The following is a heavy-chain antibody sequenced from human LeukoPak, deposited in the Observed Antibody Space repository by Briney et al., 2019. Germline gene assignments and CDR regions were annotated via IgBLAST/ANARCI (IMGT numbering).Heavy chain of an antibody. J-gene: IGHJ5*02. CDR3: AREKIGYYDSSGRGWFDP. CDR1: GGSISSGSYS. D-gene: IGHD3-22*01. CDR2: IYSSGST. Sequence: PSQTLSLTCTVSGGSISSGSYSWSWIRQPAGKGLEWIGRIYSSGSTNYNPSLKSRVTISVDTSKKQFSLELSSVTAADTAVYYCAREKIGYYDSSGRGWFDPWGQGTLVTVSS. V-gene: IGHV4-61*02.